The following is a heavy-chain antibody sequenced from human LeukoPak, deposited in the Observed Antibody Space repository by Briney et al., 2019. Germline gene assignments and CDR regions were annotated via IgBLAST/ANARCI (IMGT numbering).Heavy chain of an antibody. CDR1: GFTFSAYW. CDR3: ARGYSSGWSYYFDY. CDR2: INTDGSSP. D-gene: IGHD6-19*01. Sequence: GGSLRLSCAASGFTFSAYWMHWVRQAPGKGLVWVSRINTDGSSPTYAASVKGRFTISRDNAKNSLYLQMNSLRAEDTAVYYCARGYSSGWSYYFDYWGQGTLVTVSS. J-gene: IGHJ4*02. V-gene: IGHV3-74*01.